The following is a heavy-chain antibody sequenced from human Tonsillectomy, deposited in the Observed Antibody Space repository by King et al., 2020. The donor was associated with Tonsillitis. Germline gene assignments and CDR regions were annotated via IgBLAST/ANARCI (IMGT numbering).Heavy chain of an antibody. D-gene: IGHD3-10*01. CDR2: IYYSGST. CDR3: ARDVTMVRGVIQSIYYYYGMDV. CDR1: GGSVSSGSYY. Sequence: VQLQESGPGLVKPSETLSLTCTVSGGSVSSGSYYWSWIRQPPGKGLEWIGYIYYSGSTNYNPSLKSRVTISVDTSKNQFSLKLSSVTAADTAVYYCARDVTMVRGVIQSIYYYYGMDVWGQGTTVTVSS. V-gene: IGHV4-61*01. J-gene: IGHJ6*02.